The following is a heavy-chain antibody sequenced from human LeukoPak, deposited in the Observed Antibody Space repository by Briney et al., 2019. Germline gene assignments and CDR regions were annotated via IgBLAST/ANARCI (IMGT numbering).Heavy chain of an antibody. CDR2: ISSSSSYI. CDR1: GFTFSSYS. D-gene: IGHD3-22*01. V-gene: IGHV3-21*04. Sequence: GGSLRLSRAASGFTFSSYSMNWVRQAPGKGLEWVSSISSSSSYIYYADSVKGRFTISRDNAKNSLYLQMNSLRAEDTAVYYCAKVQGDIYYYDSSGSPDYWGQGTLVTVSS. J-gene: IGHJ4*02. CDR3: AKVQGDIYYYDSSGSPDY.